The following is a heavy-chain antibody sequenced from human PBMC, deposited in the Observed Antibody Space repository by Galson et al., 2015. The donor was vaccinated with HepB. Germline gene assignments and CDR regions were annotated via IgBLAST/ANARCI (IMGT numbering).Heavy chain of an antibody. Sequence: TLSLTCTVSGASVSGTSYYWSWFRQHPGKGLESVSHIHPSGTIYYNPSLASRATISVDTSANQFSVNLDSVTAADTAMYYCARGPDYSKAGYWGQGVLVIVSS. CDR2: IHPSGTI. V-gene: IGHV4-31*03. CDR1: GASVSGTSYY. D-gene: IGHD4-11*01. J-gene: IGHJ4*02. CDR3: ARGPDYSKAGY.